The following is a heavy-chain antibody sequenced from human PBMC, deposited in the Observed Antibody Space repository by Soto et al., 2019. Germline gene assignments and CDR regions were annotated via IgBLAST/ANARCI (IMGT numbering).Heavy chain of an antibody. J-gene: IGHJ3*02. CDR3: ARADWNDERDAFDI. V-gene: IGHV1-46*01. Sequence: QVQLVQSGAEVKKPGASVKVSCKASGFTFTIYYIHWVRQAPGQGLEWMGIINPSGGSTRYAQKFQGRVTMTRDTSTSTVYMELSSLSSEDTAVYYCARADWNDERDAFDIWGQGTMVTVSS. CDR1: GFTFTIYY. CDR2: INPSGGST. D-gene: IGHD1-1*01.